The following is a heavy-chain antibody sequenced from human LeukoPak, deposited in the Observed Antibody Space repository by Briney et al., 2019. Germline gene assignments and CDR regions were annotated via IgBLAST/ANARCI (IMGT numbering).Heavy chain of an antibody. J-gene: IGHJ4*02. CDR1: GGSISSGGYY. Sequence: PSETLSLTCTVSGGSISSGGYYWSWIRQPPGKGLEWIGYIYYSGSTNYNPSLKSRVAISVDTSKNQFSLKLSSVTAADTAVYYCARRGYSYGSYYFDYWGQGTLVTVSS. CDR2: IYYSGST. CDR3: ARRGYSYGSYYFDY. D-gene: IGHD5-18*01. V-gene: IGHV4-61*08.